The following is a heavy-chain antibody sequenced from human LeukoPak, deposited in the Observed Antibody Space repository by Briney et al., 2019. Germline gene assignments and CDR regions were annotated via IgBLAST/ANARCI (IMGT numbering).Heavy chain of an antibody. V-gene: IGHV3-48*03. Sequence: PGGSLRLSCAASGFSLSNYEMNWVRQTPGKGLEWISYISRSDGTTYYADSVKGRFTISRDNAKNSLYLQMTSPGAEDTAFYYCARAAAYGGYAPFDYWGLGSLVIVSS. J-gene: IGHJ4*02. D-gene: IGHD4-17*01. CDR2: ISRSDGTT. CDR1: GFSLSNYE. CDR3: ARAAAYGGYAPFDY.